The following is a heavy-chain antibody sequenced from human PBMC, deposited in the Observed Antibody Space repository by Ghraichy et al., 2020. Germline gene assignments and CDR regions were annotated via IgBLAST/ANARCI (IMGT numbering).Heavy chain of an antibody. CDR1: GGSFSGYY. J-gene: IGHJ4*02. CDR3: ARGPDIVATIYEGFDY. D-gene: IGHD5-12*01. Sequence: SQTLSLTCAVYGGSFSGYYWSWIRQPPGKGLEWIGEINHSGSTNYNPSLKSRVTISVDTSKNQFSLKLSSVTAADTAVYYCARGPDIVATIYEGFDYWGQGTLVTVSS. V-gene: IGHV4-34*01. CDR2: INHSGST.